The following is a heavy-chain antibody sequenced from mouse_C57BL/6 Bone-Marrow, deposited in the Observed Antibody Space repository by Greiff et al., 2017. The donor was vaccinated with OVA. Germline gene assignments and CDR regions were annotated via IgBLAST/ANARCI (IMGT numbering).Heavy chain of an antibody. CDR2: IDPSDSYT. J-gene: IGHJ1*03. CDR1: GYTFTSYW. D-gene: IGHD4-1*01. V-gene: IGHV1-69*01. CDR3: ARGDNWDWYFDV. Sequence: QVQLQQPGAELVMPGASVKLSCKASGYTFTSYWMHWVKQRPGQGLEWIGEIDPSDSYTNYNQKFKGKSTLTVDKSSSTAYMQLSSLTSEDSAVYYCARGDNWDWYFDVWGTGTTVTVSS.